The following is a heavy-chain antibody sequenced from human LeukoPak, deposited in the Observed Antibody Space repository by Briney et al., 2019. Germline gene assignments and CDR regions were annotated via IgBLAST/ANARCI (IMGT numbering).Heavy chain of an antibody. D-gene: IGHD4-17*01. J-gene: IGHJ4*02. CDR3: ARTLDYGDYPTTYFDY. Sequence: PSETLSLTCTVSGGSISSYYWSWIRQPPGKGLEWIGYIYYSGSTNYNPSLKSRVTISVDTSKNQFSLKLSSVTAADTAVYYCARTLDYGDYPTTYFDYWGQGTLVTVSS. CDR2: IYYSGST. CDR1: GGSISSYY. V-gene: IGHV4-59*01.